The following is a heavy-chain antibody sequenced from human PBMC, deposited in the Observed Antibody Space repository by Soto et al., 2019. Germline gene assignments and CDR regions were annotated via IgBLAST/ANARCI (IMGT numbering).Heavy chain of an antibody. J-gene: IGHJ4*02. D-gene: IGHD2-2*01. CDR2: IWYDGSNK. V-gene: IGHV3-33*01. CDR1: GFTFSSYC. CDR3: ARDGCSSTSCEYYFDY. Sequence: PGGSLRLSCAASGFTFSSYCVHWVRQAPGKGLEWVAVIWYDGSNKYYADSVKGRFTISRDNSKNTLYLQMNSLRAEDTAVYYCARDGCSSTSCEYYFDYWGQGTLVTVSS.